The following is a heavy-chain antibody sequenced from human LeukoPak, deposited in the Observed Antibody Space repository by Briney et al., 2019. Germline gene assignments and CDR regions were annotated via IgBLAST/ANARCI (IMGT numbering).Heavy chain of an antibody. CDR2: IYTSGST. J-gene: IGHJ3*02. V-gene: IGHV4-4*09. Sequence: PSETLSLTCTVSGGSISSYYWSWIRQPPGKGLEGIGYIYTSGSTNYNPSLKSRVTISVDTSKNQFSLKLSSVTAADTAVYYCATTTVTPHAFDIWGQGTMVTVSS. D-gene: IGHD4-17*01. CDR1: GGSISSYY. CDR3: ATTTVTPHAFDI.